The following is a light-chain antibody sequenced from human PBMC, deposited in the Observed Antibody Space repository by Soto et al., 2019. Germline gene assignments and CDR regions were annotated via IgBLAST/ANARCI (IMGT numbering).Light chain of an antibody. CDR3: SSYATSTTVL. CDR1: SSDVGGYNY. J-gene: IGLJ2*01. Sequence: QSALTQPASVSGSPGQSITISCTGTSSDVGGYNYVSWYQQHPGRAPQLMIYDVSNRPSGVSTRFSGSRSGNTASLTISGLQAEDEADYYCSSYATSTTVLFGGGTKLTVL. CDR2: DVS. V-gene: IGLV2-14*03.